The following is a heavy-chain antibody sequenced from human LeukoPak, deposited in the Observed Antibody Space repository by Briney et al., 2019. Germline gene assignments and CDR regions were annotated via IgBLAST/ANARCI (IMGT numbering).Heavy chain of an antibody. Sequence: SETLSLTCTVSGGSISSSTYSWTWIRQPPRRGLEWIGSIHYDGNTYYKPSLKSRVTISVDTSKIQFSLRLSSATASDMATYYCARHSLNNSGSYYWGQGPLVTGSS. J-gene: IGHJ4*02. CDR3: ARHSLNNSGSYY. V-gene: IGHV4-39*01. D-gene: IGHD5-24*01. CDR1: GGSISSSTYS. CDR2: IHYDGNT.